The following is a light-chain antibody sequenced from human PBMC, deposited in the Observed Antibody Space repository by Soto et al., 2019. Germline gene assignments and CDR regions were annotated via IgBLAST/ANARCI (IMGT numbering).Light chain of an antibody. Sequence: EIVLTQSPGTLSLSPGERATLSCRASQSVSSDFLAWYQEKPGQAPRLLIYDASIRATGIPDRFSGSGSGTDFTLTISRLEPEDFAVYYCQQYGSSSITFGQGTRLEIK. J-gene: IGKJ5*01. V-gene: IGKV3-20*01. CDR2: DAS. CDR3: QQYGSSSIT. CDR1: QSVSSDF.